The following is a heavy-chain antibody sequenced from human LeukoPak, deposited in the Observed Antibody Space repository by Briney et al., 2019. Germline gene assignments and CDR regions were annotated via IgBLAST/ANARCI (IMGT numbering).Heavy chain of an antibody. CDR1: GYTFTDYD. CDR3: ARGARFGMGYFDY. Sequence: ASVRVSCKTSGYTFTDYDITWVRQAPGQGLEWMGWISTYNGNTNYAQKLQGRVTITTDTSTSTAYMELRSLRSDDTAVYYCARGARFGMGYFDYWGQGTLVTVSS. D-gene: IGHD3-10*01. CDR2: ISTYNGNT. V-gene: IGHV1-18*01. J-gene: IGHJ4*02.